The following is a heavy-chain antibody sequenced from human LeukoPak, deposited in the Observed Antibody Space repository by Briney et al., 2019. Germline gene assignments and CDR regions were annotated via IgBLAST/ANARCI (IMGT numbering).Heavy chain of an antibody. V-gene: IGHV3-13*04. CDR2: ISTAGDT. Sequence: PGGSLRLSCASSGFTFSNYDMLWVRQAEGKGLEWVSAISTAGDTYYPGSEKGRFTISRDNAKNSLYLQMRGLRVDDTAVYYCVRAPPATGWLVDHWGQGTLVTVPS. CDR3: VRAPPATGWLVDH. CDR1: GFTFSNYD. J-gene: IGHJ4*02. D-gene: IGHD6-19*01.